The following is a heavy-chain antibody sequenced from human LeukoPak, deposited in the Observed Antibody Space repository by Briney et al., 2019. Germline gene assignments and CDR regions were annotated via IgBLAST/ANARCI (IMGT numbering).Heavy chain of an antibody. Sequence: PSETLSLTCTVSGGSISSGSYYWSWIRQPAGKGLEWIGRIYTSGSTNYNPSLKSRVTISVDTSKNQFSLKLSSVTAADTAVYYCASARRSGGYYYYYMDVWGKGTTVTISS. V-gene: IGHV4-61*02. CDR1: GGSISSGSYY. J-gene: IGHJ6*03. D-gene: IGHD1-26*01. CDR3: ASARRSGGYYYYYMDV. CDR2: IYTSGST.